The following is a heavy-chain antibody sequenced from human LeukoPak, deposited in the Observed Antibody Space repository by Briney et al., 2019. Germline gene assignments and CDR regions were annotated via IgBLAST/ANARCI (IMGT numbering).Heavy chain of an antibody. Sequence: GASVKVSCKASGYTFINYGIGWVREAPGQRLEWMGWISPYNGKTKCAQNLQGRVTMTTDTSTGTAYMDLRGLTFDDTAVYYCARLPTIVAPSWTHQPFDPWGQGTMVIVSS. CDR2: ISPYNGKT. CDR3: ARLPTIVAPSWTHQPFDP. V-gene: IGHV1-18*01. D-gene: IGHD3-22*01. J-gene: IGHJ5*02. CDR1: GYTFINYG.